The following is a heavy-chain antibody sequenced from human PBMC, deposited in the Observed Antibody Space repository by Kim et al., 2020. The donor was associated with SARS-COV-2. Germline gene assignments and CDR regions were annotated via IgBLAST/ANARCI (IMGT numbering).Heavy chain of an antibody. CDR3: AREWAPYSSSSDYYYYYGMDV. D-gene: IGHD6-6*01. Sequence: GGSLRLSCAASGFTFSSYGMHWVRQAPGKGLEWVAVIWYDGSNKYYADSVKGRFTISRDNSKNTLYLQMNSLRAEDTAVYYCAREWAPYSSSSDYYYYYGMDVWGQGTTFTVSS. CDR1: GFTFSSYG. CDR2: IWYDGSNK. V-gene: IGHV3-33*01. J-gene: IGHJ6*02.